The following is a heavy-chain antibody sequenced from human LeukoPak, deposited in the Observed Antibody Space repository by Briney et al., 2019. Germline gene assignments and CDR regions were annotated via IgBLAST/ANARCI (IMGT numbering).Heavy chain of an antibody. J-gene: IGHJ6*03. CDR1: GGSISSYY. V-gene: IGHV4-4*09. CDR3: ARHLRGDIPQTHYYYYYMDV. Sequence: SETLSLTCTVSGGSISSYYWSWIRQPPGKGKEWIGYISTSGSTNSNPSLKSRVTISVDTSKNQFSLKLSSVTAADTAVYYCARHLRGDIPQTHYYYYYMDVWGKGTTVTVSS. D-gene: IGHD2-15*01. CDR2: ISTSGST.